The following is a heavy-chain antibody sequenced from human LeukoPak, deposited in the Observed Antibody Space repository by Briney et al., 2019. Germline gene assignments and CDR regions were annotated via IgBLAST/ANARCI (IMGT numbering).Heavy chain of an antibody. D-gene: IGHD3-10*01. CDR3: ARLPELPGFGDY. CDR2: ISSSGSTI. CDR1: GFTFSSYE. V-gene: IGHV3-48*03. Sequence: GGSLRLSCAASGFTFSSYEMNWVRQAPGKGLEWVSYISSSGSTIYYADSVKGRFTISRDDAKNSLYLQMNSLRAEDTAVYYCARLPELPGFGDYWGQGTLVTVSS. J-gene: IGHJ4*02.